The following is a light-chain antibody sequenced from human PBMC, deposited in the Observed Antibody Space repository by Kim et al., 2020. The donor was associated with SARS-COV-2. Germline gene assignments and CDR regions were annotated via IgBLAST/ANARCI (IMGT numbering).Light chain of an antibody. Sequence: GKTVTISCTRSSGSIARNYVQWYQQRPGSAPTTVIYDSNQRPAGVPDRFSGAIDRSSNSASLTISGLKTEDEADYYCQSYDSSNVVFGGGTQLTVL. CDR2: DSN. V-gene: IGLV6-57*03. CDR3: QSYDSSNVV. CDR1: SGSIARNY. J-gene: IGLJ2*01.